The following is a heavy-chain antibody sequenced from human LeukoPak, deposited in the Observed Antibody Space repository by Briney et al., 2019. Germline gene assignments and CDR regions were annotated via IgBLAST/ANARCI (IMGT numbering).Heavy chain of an antibody. Sequence: ASVKVSCKASGYTFTGYYMHWVRQAPGQGLEWMGIINPSGGSTSYAQKFQGRVTMTRNTSISTAYMELSSLTSEDTAMYYCARRGKGLGYYMDVWGKGTTVTISS. J-gene: IGHJ6*03. CDR3: ARRGKGLGYYMDV. CDR1: GYTFTGYY. D-gene: IGHD3-16*01. V-gene: IGHV1-46*01. CDR2: INPSGGST.